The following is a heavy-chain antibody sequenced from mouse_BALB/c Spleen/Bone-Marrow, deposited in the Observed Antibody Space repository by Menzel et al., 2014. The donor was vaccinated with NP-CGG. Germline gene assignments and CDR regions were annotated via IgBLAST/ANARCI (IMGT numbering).Heavy chain of an antibody. Sequence: EVKVVESGGGLVKSGGSLKLSCAASGFSFSNYGMSWVRQTPEKRLERVATISGDGRYTFYSDSVKGRFTISRDNAKNNLYLQLSSLRSEDTALYYCARHAYYDQTEVSFVYWGQGTLVTVSA. V-gene: IGHV5-9-2*01. CDR2: ISGDGRYT. CDR3: ARHAYYDQTEVSFVY. D-gene: IGHD2-4*01. CDR1: GFSFSNYG. J-gene: IGHJ3*01.